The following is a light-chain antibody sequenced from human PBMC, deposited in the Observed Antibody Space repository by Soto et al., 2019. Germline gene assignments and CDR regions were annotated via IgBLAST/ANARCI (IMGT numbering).Light chain of an antibody. Sequence: QSALTQPRSVSGSPGQSVTISCTGTSSDVGGYNYVSWYQQHPGKAPKLMIYDVSKRPSGVPDRFSGSKSGNTASLTSSGLQAEYEADYYCCSYAGSYTHVFGTGTKLTVL. V-gene: IGLV2-11*01. CDR2: DVS. CDR3: CSYAGSYTHV. CDR1: SSDVGGYNY. J-gene: IGLJ1*01.